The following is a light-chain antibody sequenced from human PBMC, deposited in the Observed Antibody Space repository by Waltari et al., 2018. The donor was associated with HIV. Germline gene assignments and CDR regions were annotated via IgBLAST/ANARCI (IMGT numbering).Light chain of an antibody. Sequence: QSVLTQPPSASGTPGQRVTISCSGSSSNIGSNYVHWYQHLPGTAPKLLIYRNTARPSGVPDRFSGSKSGTSASLAISGLRSEDEADYYCAAWDDSLSGWVFGGGTKLTVL. CDR1: SSNIGSNY. J-gene: IGLJ3*02. V-gene: IGLV1-47*01. CDR2: RNT. CDR3: AAWDDSLSGWV.